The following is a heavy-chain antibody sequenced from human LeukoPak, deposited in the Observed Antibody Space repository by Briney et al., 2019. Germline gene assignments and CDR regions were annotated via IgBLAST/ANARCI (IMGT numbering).Heavy chain of an antibody. D-gene: IGHD2-2*01. J-gene: IGHJ6*02. CDR2: IYYSGST. CDR1: GGSISSGNYY. Sequence: PSETLSLTCTVSGGSISSGNYYWGWIRQHPGKGLEWIGYIYYSGSTYYNPSLKSRVTISVDTSKNQFSLKLSSVTAADTAVYYCARDSRDCRSTSCYYPYYYGMDVWGQGTTVTVSS. V-gene: IGHV4-31*03. CDR3: ARDSRDCRSTSCYYPYYYGMDV.